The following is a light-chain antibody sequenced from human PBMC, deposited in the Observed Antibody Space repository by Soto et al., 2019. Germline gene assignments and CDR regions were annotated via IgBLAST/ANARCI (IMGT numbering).Light chain of an antibody. Sequence: EIVLTQSPATLSLSPGERATLSCRASLSVSSYLAWFQQKAGQAPRLLIYDASNRATGIPARFSGSGSGTDYTLPISSLEPEDFAIYFCQQRRNWPLTFGPGTKVDIK. CDR2: DAS. J-gene: IGKJ3*01. V-gene: IGKV3-11*01. CDR1: LSVSSY. CDR3: QQRRNWPLT.